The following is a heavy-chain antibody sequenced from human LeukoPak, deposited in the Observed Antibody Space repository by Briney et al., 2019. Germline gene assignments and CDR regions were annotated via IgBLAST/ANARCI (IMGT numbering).Heavy chain of an antibody. CDR2: IYYSGTT. D-gene: IGHD3-22*01. CDR3: ATTGYYYDSSLS. V-gene: IGHV4-39*07. J-gene: IGHJ5*02. Sequence: PSETLSLICTVSGGSISSDSYYWGGVRQPPGKGLEWIGSIYYSGTTYYNSSLKSRVTISIDMSKNQFSLKLTSMTAADTAVYYCATTGYYYDSSLSWGQGTLVTVSS. CDR1: GGSISSDSYY.